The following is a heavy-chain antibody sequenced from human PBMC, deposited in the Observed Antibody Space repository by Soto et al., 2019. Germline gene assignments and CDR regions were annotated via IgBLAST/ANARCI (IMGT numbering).Heavy chain of an antibody. V-gene: IGHV4-59*01. J-gene: IGHJ4*02. D-gene: IGHD4-17*01. CDR2: IYYSGST. CDR1: GGSISSYY. CDR3: ARASFYGDYEDY. Sequence: SETLSLTCTVSGGSISSYYWSWIRQPPGKGLEWIGYIYYSGSTNYNPSLKSRVTISVDTSKNQFSLKLSSVTAADTAVYYCARASFYGDYEDYWGQGTLVTVS.